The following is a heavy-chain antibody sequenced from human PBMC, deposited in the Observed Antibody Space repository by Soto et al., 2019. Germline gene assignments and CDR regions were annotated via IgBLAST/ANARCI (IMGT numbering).Heavy chain of an antibody. V-gene: IGHV5-51*01. J-gene: IGHJ5*02. Sequence: EVQLVQSGAEVKKPGEFLKISCEGSGYDFTTYWIAWVRQMPVKGLEWMGVIYPADSNTRYSPYFEGQVTISADKSIRTAFLQWSSLKASDTAMYYCARRGSCAGGSCYKGGNWFDPWGQGTLVTVSS. D-gene: IGHD2-15*01. CDR2: IYPADSNT. CDR1: GYDFTTYW. CDR3: ARRGSCAGGSCYKGGNWFDP.